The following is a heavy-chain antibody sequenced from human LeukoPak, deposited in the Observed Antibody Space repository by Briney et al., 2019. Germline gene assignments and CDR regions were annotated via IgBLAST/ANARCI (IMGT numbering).Heavy chain of an antibody. CDR1: GFTFSSYS. J-gene: IGHJ4*02. CDR2: ISTRNYI. D-gene: IGHD7-27*01. Sequence: KAGGSLRLSCAASGFTFSSYSMNWVRQAPGKGLEWVSSISTRNYINYADSVQGRFTISRDNAKNSLYLQMNSLRSEDTAVYYCASLDWGVSDFDHWGQGTLVTASS. V-gene: IGHV3-21*01. CDR3: ASLDWGVSDFDH.